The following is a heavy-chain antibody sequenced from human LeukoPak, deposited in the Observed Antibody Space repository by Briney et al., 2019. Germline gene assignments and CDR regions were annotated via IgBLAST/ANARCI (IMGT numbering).Heavy chain of an antibody. Sequence: PSETLSLTCAAYGESFSGFYWTWIRQPPGKGLEWIGEINHSGSTNYNPSLKSRVTISVHTSKNQFSLRLSSVTAADTAVYYCARAPASGAVAGTVDYWGQGTLVTVSS. D-gene: IGHD6-19*01. V-gene: IGHV4-34*01. CDR2: INHSGST. J-gene: IGHJ4*02. CDR1: GESFSGFY. CDR3: ARAPASGAVAGTVDY.